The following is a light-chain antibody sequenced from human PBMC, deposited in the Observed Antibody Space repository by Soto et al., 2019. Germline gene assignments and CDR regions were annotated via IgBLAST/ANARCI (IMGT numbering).Light chain of an antibody. V-gene: IGLV2-14*01. Sequence: QSALTQPASVSGSPGQSITSSCTGTSIDVGGYDYVSWYQHHPGKAPKLMIYGVTNRPSGVSIRFSGSKSGNTASLTISGLQPEDEADYYCSSYIHRRTLVVFGGGTKVTVL. J-gene: IGLJ2*01. CDR3: SSYIHRRTLVV. CDR1: SIDVGGYDY. CDR2: GVT.